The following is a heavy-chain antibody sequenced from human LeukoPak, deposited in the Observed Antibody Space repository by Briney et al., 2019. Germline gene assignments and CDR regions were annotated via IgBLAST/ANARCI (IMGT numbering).Heavy chain of an antibody. Sequence: ASVKVSCKAFGYTFTDHYVHWVRQAPGQGLEWMGWINPNSGGTKYAQKFQGRVTMTRDTSISTAYMELSRLRSDDTAVYYCARDTIGYYNWFDPWGQGTLVTVSS. CDR3: ARDTIGYYNWFDP. CDR1: GYTFTDHY. J-gene: IGHJ5*02. V-gene: IGHV1-2*02. D-gene: IGHD3-22*01. CDR2: INPNSGGT.